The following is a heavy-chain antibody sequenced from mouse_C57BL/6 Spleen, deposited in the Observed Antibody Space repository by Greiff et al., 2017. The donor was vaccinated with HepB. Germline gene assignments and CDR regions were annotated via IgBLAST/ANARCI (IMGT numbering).Heavy chain of an antibody. J-gene: IGHJ4*01. V-gene: IGHV1-59*01. CDR3: ARSGDGYHYAMDY. D-gene: IGHD2-3*01. Sequence: QVQLQQSGAELVRPGPSVKLSCKASGYTFTSYWMHWVKQRPGQGLEWIGVIDPSDSYTNYNQKFKGKATLTVDTSSSTAYMQLSSLTSEDSAVYYCARSGDGYHYAMDYWGQGTSVTVSS. CDR2: IDPSDSYT. CDR1: GYTFTSYW.